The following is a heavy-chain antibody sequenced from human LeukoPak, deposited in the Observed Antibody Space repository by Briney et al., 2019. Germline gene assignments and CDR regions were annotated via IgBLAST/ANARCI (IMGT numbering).Heavy chain of an antibody. V-gene: IGHV3-23*01. CDR1: GFTFSSFG. Sequence: GGTLRLSCAASGFTFSSFGMSWVRQAPGKGLEWVSSIFPSGGEIHYADSVRGRFTISRDNSKSTLSLQMNSLRAEDTAIYYCATYRQVLLPFESWGQGTLVTVSS. J-gene: IGHJ4*02. CDR3: ATYRQVLLPFES. CDR2: IFPSGGEI. D-gene: IGHD2-8*02.